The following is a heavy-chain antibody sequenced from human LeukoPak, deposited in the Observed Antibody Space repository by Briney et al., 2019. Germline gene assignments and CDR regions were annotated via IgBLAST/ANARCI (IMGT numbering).Heavy chain of an antibody. CDR3: ARDWYYYDSSGYPSWFDP. J-gene: IGHJ5*02. V-gene: IGHV4-39*07. CDR2: IYYSGST. Sequence: PSETLSLTCTVSGGSISSSSYYWGWIRQPPGKGLEWIGSIYYSGSTYYNPSLKSRVTISVDTSKNQFSLKLSSVTAADTAVYYCARDWYYYDSSGYPSWFDPWGQGTLVTVSS. D-gene: IGHD3-22*01. CDR1: GGSISSSSYY.